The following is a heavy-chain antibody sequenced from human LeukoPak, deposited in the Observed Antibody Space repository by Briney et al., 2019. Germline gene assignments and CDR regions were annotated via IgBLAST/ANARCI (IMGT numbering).Heavy chain of an antibody. V-gene: IGHV3-23*01. CDR3: AKDSRPHIVVVVAATSFDY. J-gene: IGHJ4*02. CDR2: ISGSGGST. Sequence: GGSLRLSCAASGFTFSSYAMSWVRQAPGKGLEWVSAISGSGGSTYYADSVKGRFTISRDNSKNTLYLQMNSLRAEDTAVYYCAKDSRPHIVVVVAATSFDYWGQGTLVTVSS. D-gene: IGHD2-15*01. CDR1: GFTFSSYA.